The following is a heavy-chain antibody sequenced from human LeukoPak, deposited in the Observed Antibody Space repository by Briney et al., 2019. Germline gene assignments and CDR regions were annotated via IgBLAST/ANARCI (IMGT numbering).Heavy chain of an antibody. Sequence: GGSLRLSRAPSGFTFSGDAMSWVREAPGKGLEWVAVISGGGSGTYYADSVRGRFTISRDNSKNTVYLQMNSLRAEDTAIYYCAKAVGSSGYFSRDAFDIWGQGTMVTVSS. CDR2: ISGGGSGT. CDR1: GFTFSGDA. CDR3: AKAVGSSGYFSRDAFDI. J-gene: IGHJ3*02. V-gene: IGHV3-23*01. D-gene: IGHD3-22*01.